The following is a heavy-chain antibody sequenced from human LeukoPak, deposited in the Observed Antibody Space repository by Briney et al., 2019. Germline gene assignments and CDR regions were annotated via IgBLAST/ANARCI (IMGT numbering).Heavy chain of an antibody. CDR2: VDPSDSYT. CDR1: GGSFTSYW. D-gene: IGHD5-18*01. V-gene: IGHV5-10-1*01. CDR3: ARHDNRYAYSYNFDY. Sequence: GESLTSSCNGAGGSFTSYWISWGGQMAAKGLEWRGRVDPSDSYTNYSPSFQGHVIISADKSISTAYLQWSSLKASDTAMYYCARHDNRYAYSYNFDYWGQGTLVTVSS. J-gene: IGHJ4*02.